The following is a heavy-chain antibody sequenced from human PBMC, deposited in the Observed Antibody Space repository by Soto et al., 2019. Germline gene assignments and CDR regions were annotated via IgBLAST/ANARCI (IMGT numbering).Heavy chain of an antibody. Sequence: QVQLVQSGAEVKKPGSSVKVSCKASGGTFSSYTISWVRQAPGQGLEWMGRIIPILGIATYAQKFQGRVTTAAEKATHTASMELGRLRSEDTPAYYCAHGLWQEIRDGYRGWFDPWGPGTLVTGSS. CDR1: GGTFSSYT. CDR3: AHGLWQEIRDGYRGWFDP. D-gene: IGHD5-12*01. CDR2: IIPILGIA. V-gene: IGHV1-69*02. J-gene: IGHJ5*02.